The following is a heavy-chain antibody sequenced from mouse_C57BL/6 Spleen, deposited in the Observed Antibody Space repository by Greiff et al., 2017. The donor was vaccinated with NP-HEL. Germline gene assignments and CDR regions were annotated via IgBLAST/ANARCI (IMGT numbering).Heavy chain of an antibody. CDR2: IYPGSGST. D-gene: IGHD3-2*02. V-gene: IGHV1-55*01. CDR3: ASRQTAQASDYYAMDY. Sequence: QVQLQQPGAELVKPGASVKMSCKASGYTFTSYWITWVKQRPGQGLEWIGDIYPGSGSTNYIEKFKSKATLTVDTSSSTAYMQLSSLTSEDSAVYYDASRQTAQASDYYAMDYWGQGTSVTVSS. CDR1: GYTFTSYW. J-gene: IGHJ4*01.